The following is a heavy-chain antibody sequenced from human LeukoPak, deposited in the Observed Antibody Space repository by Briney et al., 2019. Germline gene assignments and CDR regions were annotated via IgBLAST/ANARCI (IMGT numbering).Heavy chain of an antibody. V-gene: IGHV3-7*01. Sequence: GGSLRLSCAASGFTFSSYWMSWVRQAPGKGLEWVANIKQDGSEKYYVDSVKGRFTISRDNAKNSLYLQMNSLRAEDTAVYYCAREGYIVVGPAAPGDVWGKGTTVTVSS. CDR3: AREGYIVVGPAAPGDV. J-gene: IGHJ6*04. CDR2: IKQDGSEK. D-gene: IGHD2-2*01. CDR1: GFTFSSYW.